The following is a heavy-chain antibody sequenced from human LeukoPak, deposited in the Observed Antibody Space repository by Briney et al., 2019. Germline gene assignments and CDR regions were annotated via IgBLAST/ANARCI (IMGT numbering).Heavy chain of an antibody. Sequence: PSETLSLTCTVSGGSISSSSYYWGWIRQPPGKGLEWIGSIYYSGSTYYNPSLKSRVTISVDTSKNQFSLKLSSVTAADTAVYYCARHSNYYASIPLDAFDIWGQGTMVTVSS. CDR3: ARHSNYYASIPLDAFDI. D-gene: IGHD3-22*01. CDR2: IYYSGST. V-gene: IGHV4-39*01. J-gene: IGHJ3*02. CDR1: GGSISSSSYY.